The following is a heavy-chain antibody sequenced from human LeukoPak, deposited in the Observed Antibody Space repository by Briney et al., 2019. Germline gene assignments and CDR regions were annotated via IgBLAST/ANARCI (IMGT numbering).Heavy chain of an antibody. D-gene: IGHD3-22*01. J-gene: IGHJ4*02. CDR1: GFTFSNYA. CDR2: ISSGGSTI. CDR3: ARDRTYYDSSGYYPHYFDY. V-gene: IGHV3-11*01. Sequence: GGSLRLSCVASGFTFSNYAMSWVRQAPGKGLEWVSYISSGGSTIYYADSVKGRFTISRDNAKNSLYLQMNSLRAEDTAVYYCARDRTYYDSSGYYPHYFDYWGQGTLVTVSS.